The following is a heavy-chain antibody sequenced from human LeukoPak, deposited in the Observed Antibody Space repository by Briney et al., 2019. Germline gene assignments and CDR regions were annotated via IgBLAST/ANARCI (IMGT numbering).Heavy chain of an antibody. D-gene: IGHD3-10*01. J-gene: IGHJ4*02. CDR2: IKQDGTEK. CDR1: GFTFTTYW. V-gene: IGHV3-7*01. Sequence: GESLRLSCAASGFTFTTYWMSWVRQAPGKGLEWVANIKQDGTEKYYVDSVKGRFTISRDNARNSLELQMNSLRAEDTAVYYCAKVAKYYYGSETYYFFEQWGQGTPVTASS. CDR3: AKVAKYYYGSETYYFFEQ.